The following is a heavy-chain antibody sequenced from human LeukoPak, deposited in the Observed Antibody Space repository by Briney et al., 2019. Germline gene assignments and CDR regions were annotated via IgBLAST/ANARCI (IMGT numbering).Heavy chain of an antibody. CDR1: GFTFRNAW. V-gene: IGHV3-30-3*01. D-gene: IGHD1-7*01. Sequence: GGSLRLSCAASGFTFRNAWMTWVRQAPGKGLEWVAVISKDGSDKYYPGSVRGRFTISRDNSKNTIYLQMDSLRAEDTAIYYCARDYWWNYGYWGQGTLVTVSS. CDR3: ARDYWWNYGY. J-gene: IGHJ4*02. CDR2: ISKDGSDK.